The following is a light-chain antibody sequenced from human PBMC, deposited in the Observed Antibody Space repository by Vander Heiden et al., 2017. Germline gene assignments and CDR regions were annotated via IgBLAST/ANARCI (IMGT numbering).Light chain of an antibody. V-gene: IGKV3-15*01. CDR2: GAS. CDR3: QQYNNWPMYT. CDR1: QSVSSN. Sequence: EILMTQSPATLYVSPGERATLSCRASQSVSSNLAWYQQKPGQAPRLLIYGASTRATGIPARFSGSGSGTEFTLTISSLQSEDFAVYYCQQYNNWPMYTFGQGTKLEIK. J-gene: IGKJ2*01.